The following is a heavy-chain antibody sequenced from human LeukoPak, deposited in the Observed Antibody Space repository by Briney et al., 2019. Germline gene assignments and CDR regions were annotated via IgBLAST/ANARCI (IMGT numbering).Heavy chain of an antibody. Sequence: GESLKISCKGSGYSFTSYLIGWVRQIPGKGLEWMGIIYPGDSDTRYSPSFQGQVTISADKSITTANLQWSSLKAADTAMYYCARLNTQGAFDIWGQGTMVTVSS. J-gene: IGHJ3*02. V-gene: IGHV5-51*01. CDR1: GYSFTSYL. CDR2: IYPGDSDT. CDR3: ARLNTQGAFDI.